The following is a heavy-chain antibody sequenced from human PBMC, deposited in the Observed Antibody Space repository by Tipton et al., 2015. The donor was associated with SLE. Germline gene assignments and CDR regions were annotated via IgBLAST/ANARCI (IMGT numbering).Heavy chain of an antibody. Sequence: TLSLTCMVSGGSISRGNYYWNWVRRPAGKGLEWIGRIHTTGSTKYTPSLKSRLTVSSDTSRNQFSLRLTSVTAADTAVYYCARGAFPVPLAIDVWGQGTVVIVSS. J-gene: IGHJ3*01. D-gene: IGHD3-3*02. CDR1: GGSISRGNYY. V-gene: IGHV4-61*02. CDR3: ARGAFPVPLAIDV. CDR2: IHTTGST.